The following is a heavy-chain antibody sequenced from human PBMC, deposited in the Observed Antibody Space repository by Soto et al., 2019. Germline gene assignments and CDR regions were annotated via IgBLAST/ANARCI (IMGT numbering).Heavy chain of an antibody. Sequence: GGSLRLSCAASGFTFSTYWMSWVRQAPGKGLEWVANINQDGSEEYYVDSVKGRFTISRDNSKNSLYLQMNSLRAEDTAAYYCAREVNPFHYGMDVWGQGTTVTVSS. CDR1: GFTFSTYW. D-gene: IGHD2-21*01. CDR3: AREVNPFHYGMDV. CDR2: INQDGSEE. V-gene: IGHV3-7*01. J-gene: IGHJ6*02.